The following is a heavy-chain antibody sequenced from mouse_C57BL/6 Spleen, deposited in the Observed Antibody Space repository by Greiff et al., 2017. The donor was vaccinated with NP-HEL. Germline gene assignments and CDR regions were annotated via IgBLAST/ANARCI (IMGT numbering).Heavy chain of an antibody. D-gene: IGHD2-4*01. J-gene: IGHJ2*01. CDR2: IYPGDGDT. CDR1: GYAFSSSW. CDR3: ARWRDYDENFDY. Sequence: VQLQQSGPELVKPVASVKISCKASGYAFSSSWMNWVKQRPGKGLEWIGRIYPGDGDTNYNGKFKGKATLTADKSSSTAYMQLSSLTSEDSAVYFCARWRDYDENFDYWGQGTTLTVSS. V-gene: IGHV1-82*01.